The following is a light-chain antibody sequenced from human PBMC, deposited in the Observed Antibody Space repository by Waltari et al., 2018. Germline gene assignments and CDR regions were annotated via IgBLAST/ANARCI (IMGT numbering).Light chain of an antibody. V-gene: IGLV3-1*01. Sequence: SYELTQPPSVSVSPGQTASITCSGDKLGDKYACWYQQRPGQSPVVVIYQDNKRPSGFPDRCSGSNSGNTATLTISGTQAMDEADYYCQTWDSSTGVFGGGTKLTVL. CDR1: KLGDKY. J-gene: IGLJ2*01. CDR3: QTWDSSTGV. CDR2: QDN.